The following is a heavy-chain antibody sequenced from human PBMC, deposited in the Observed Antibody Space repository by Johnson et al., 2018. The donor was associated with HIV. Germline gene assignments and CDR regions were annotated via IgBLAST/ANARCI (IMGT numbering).Heavy chain of an antibody. Sequence: QVQLVESGGGVVQPGGSLRLSCVASGFTFNSYGMHWVRQAPGKGLEWVAFIRYDGGNKYYADSVKGRFTISRDNSKNTLYLQMSSLRAEDAAVYYCAKDGGQNALDIWGQGTMVTVSS. CDR3: AKDGGQNALDI. J-gene: IGHJ3*02. V-gene: IGHV3-30*02. CDR2: IRYDGGNK. CDR1: GFTFNSYG.